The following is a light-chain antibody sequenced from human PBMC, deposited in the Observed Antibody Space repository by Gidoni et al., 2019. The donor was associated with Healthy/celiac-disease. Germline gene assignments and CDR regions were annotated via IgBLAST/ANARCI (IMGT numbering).Light chain of an antibody. Sequence: QSALTQPVSVSGSPGQSITISCTGTSSDVGGYNYVSWYQQHPGKAPKLMIYEVSNRPSGFSNRFSGSKSGNTASLTISGLQAEDEADYYCSSYTSSSTLVFGGGTKLTVL. CDR3: SSYTSSSTLV. CDR1: SSDVGGYNY. CDR2: EVS. V-gene: IGLV2-14*01. J-gene: IGLJ3*02.